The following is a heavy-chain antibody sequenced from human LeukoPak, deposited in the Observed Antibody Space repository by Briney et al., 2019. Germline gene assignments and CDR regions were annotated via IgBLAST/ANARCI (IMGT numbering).Heavy chain of an antibody. CDR3: ARTDGSGSYYTN. J-gene: IGHJ4*02. CDR2: LNAYDGDT. Sequence: ASVKFSCKASGYTFTTYAMHWVRQAPGQRPEWMGWLNAYDGDTKSSQRFQGRLTITWDTSASTAYMEMSSLRSEDTAIYYCARTDGSGSYYTNWGQGTLVTVSS. CDR1: GYTFTTYA. V-gene: IGHV1-3*01. D-gene: IGHD3-10*01.